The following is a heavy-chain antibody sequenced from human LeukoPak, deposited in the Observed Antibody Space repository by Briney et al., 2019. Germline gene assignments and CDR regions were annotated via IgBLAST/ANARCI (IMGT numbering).Heavy chain of an antibody. V-gene: IGHV3-74*01. CDR2: INTDGSST. J-gene: IGHJ3*02. D-gene: IGHD5-18*01. Sequence: PGGSLRLSCAASGFTLSSYWIHWVRQAPGMGLVWVSRINTDGSSTSYADSVEGRFTISRDNAKNTVYMQMNSLRPEDTAVYYCVKEPRGYSFSFDIWGQGTMVTVSS. CDR3: VKEPRGYSFSFDI. CDR1: GFTLSSYW.